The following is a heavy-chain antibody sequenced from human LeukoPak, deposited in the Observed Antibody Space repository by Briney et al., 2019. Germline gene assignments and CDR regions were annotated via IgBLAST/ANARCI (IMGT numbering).Heavy chain of an antibody. CDR2: IYDSGST. J-gene: IGHJ6*01. Sequence: PSETLSLTCTVSGGSISSSSYYWVWMPPPPGQGRVWVVSIYDSGSTYYIPSLKRRVHISVDTSKHKFSMKLSSVTAADTAVYYCARICGGACYYYYYYGMDVWGQGTTVTVSS. D-gene: IGHD2-21*02. CDR1: GGSISSSSYY. V-gene: IGHV4-39*01. CDR3: ARICGGACYYYYYYGMDV.